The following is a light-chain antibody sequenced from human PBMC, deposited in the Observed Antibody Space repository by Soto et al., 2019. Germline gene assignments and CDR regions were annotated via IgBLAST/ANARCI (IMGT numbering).Light chain of an antibody. CDR2: EAT. CDR1: QSISNY. Sequence: DTQMTQSPSSLSASVGDRVTISCRASQSISNYLNWYQQKSGKAPTLLIHEATNLEAGVPSRFTGSRSGTEFTLPISSLQPEDIATYYCQQYHDLVFTFGQGTRLDIK. J-gene: IGKJ5*01. V-gene: IGKV1-33*01. CDR3: QQYHDLVFT.